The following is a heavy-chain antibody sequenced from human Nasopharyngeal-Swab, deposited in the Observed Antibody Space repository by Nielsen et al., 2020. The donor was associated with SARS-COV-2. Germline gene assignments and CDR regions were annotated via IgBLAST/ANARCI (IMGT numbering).Heavy chain of an antibody. V-gene: IGHV1-2*06. D-gene: IGHD6-13*01. CDR2: INPNSGGT. J-gene: IGHJ4*02. CDR3: ASVEYSSSWYPNDPDY. Sequence: WVRQAPGQGLEWMGRINPNSGGTNYAQKFQGRVTMTRDTSISTAYMELSRLRSDDTAVYYCASVEYSSSWYPNDPDYWGQGTLVTVSS.